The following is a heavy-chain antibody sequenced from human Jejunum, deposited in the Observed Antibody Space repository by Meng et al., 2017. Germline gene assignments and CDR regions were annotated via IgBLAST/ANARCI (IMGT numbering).Heavy chain of an antibody. J-gene: IGHJ4*02. CDR2: INGHGSST. Sequence: GGSLRLSCAASGFTFSSYWMHWVRQAPGKGLVWVSRINGHGSSTSYADSVKGRFTISRDNAKNTLYLQMNSLRAEDTAVYYCARAVSDNYGNFDYWGQGTPVTCFS. V-gene: IGHV3-74*01. CDR1: GFTFSSYW. CDR3: ARAVSDNYGNFDY. D-gene: IGHD5-18*01.